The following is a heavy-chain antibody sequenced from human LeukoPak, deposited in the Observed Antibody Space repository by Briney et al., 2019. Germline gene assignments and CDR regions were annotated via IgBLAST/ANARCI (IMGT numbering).Heavy chain of an antibody. CDR3: ARVRGAISYSDY. CDR1: GFTFSTYS. V-gene: IGHV3-21*01. CDR2: ISSSGDFI. Sequence: GGSLRLSCAASGFTFSTYSMNWVRQAPGKRLEWVSSISSSGDFIYYADSVKGRFTISRDNAENSLYLQMNSLRAEDTAVYYCARVRGAISYSDYWGQGTLVTVSS. J-gene: IGHJ4*02. D-gene: IGHD3-3*01.